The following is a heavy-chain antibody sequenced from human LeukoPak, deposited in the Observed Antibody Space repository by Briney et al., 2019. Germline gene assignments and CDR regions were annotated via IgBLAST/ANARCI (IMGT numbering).Heavy chain of an antibody. J-gene: IGHJ4*02. V-gene: IGHV4-4*02. CDR3: ARVSSGSYYFDY. Sequence: SETLSLTCAVSGGSISSSNWWSWVRQPPGKGLEWIGEIYHSGSANYNPSLKSRVTISVDKSKNQFSLKLTSVTAADTAVYYCARVSSGSYYFDYWGQGTLVTVSS. CDR1: GGSISSSNW. D-gene: IGHD1-26*01. CDR2: IYHSGSA.